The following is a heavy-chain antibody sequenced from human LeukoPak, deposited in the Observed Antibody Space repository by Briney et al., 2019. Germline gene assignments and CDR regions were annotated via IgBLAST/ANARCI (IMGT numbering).Heavy chain of an antibody. CDR3: ARALGAFDI. V-gene: IGHV4-38-2*02. J-gene: IGHJ3*02. Sequence: SETLSLTCTVSGYSISSGYYWGWIRQPPGKGLEWIAEISQNGDGNYNMSLKSRVTISLDKSKNQVSLKLNSVTAADTAVYYCARALGAFDIWGQGTMVTVSS. CDR2: ISQNGDG. CDR1: GYSISSGYY.